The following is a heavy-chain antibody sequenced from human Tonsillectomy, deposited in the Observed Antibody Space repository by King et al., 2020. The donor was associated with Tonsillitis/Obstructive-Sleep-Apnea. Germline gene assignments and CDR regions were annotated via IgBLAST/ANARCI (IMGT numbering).Heavy chain of an antibody. CDR3: ARDMVLEAGGDAFDI. V-gene: IGHV4-59*01. Sequence: QLQESGPGLVKPSETLSLTCTVSGGSISSYYWSWIRQPPGKGLEWIGYIYYSGSANYNPALKSRVTMSVERPKNQFSLKLSSVTAADTAVYYCARDMVLEAGGDAFDIWGQGTMVTVSS. J-gene: IGHJ3*02. D-gene: IGHD2-8*01. CDR2: IYYSGSA. CDR1: GGSISSYY.